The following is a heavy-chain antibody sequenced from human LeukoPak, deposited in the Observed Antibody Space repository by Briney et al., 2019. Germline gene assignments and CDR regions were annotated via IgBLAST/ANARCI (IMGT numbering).Heavy chain of an antibody. CDR1: GFTFSSSA. J-gene: IGHJ4*02. Sequence: GGSLRLSCAASGFTFSSSAMNWVRQAPGKGLEWVSASGTAGDTYYADSVKGRFTISRDNAKNSLYLQMNSLRAEDTAVYYCATNLYGDYVAGKFDYWGQGTLVTVSS. CDR3: ATNLYGDYVAGKFDY. V-gene: IGHV3-21*01. D-gene: IGHD4-17*01. CDR2: SGTAGDT.